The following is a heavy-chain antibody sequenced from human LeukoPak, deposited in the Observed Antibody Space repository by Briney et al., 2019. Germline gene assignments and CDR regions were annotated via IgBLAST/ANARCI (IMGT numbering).Heavy chain of an antibody. D-gene: IGHD3-16*01. Sequence: GGSLRLSCAASGFTFSSYSMNWVRQAPGKGLEWVSSISSSSSYIYYADSVKGRFTPSRDNSKNTLYLQMNNLRAEDTAVYYCARGMPYYYGGVFDIWGQGTMVTVSS. J-gene: IGHJ3*02. CDR1: GFTFSSYS. V-gene: IGHV3-21*04. CDR3: ARGMPYYYGGVFDI. CDR2: ISSSSSYI.